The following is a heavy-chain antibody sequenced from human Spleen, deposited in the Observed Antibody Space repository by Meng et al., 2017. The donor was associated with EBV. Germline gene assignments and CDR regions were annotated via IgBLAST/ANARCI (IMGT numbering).Heavy chain of an antibody. CDR2: IYYSGST. CDR1: GGSISSGGYY. CDR3: ARLTSYYYDSNGFDF. D-gene: IGHD3-22*01. Sequence: QVQLQESGPGLVKPSQPLSLTCPVSGGSISSGGYYWSWIRQPPGKGLEWIGHIYYSGSTYYNPSLKSRVTISVDTSKNQFSLKLPSVTAADTAVYFCARLTSYYYDSNGFDFWGQGALVTVSS. J-gene: IGHJ4*02. V-gene: IGHV4-30-4*01.